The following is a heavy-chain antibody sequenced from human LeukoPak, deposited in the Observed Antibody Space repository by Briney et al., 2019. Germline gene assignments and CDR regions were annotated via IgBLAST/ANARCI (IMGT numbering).Heavy chain of an antibody. V-gene: IGHV4-59*12. D-gene: IGHD3-3*01. Sequence: SETLSLTCTVSGGSMSDYYWSWIRQPPGKGLEWIGYIYYTGSTNYNPSLKSRVTISVDTSKNQFSLKLSSVTAADTAVYYCASGGTIFGVVSHYFDYWGQGTLVTVSS. CDR3: ASGGTIFGVVSHYFDY. CDR1: GGSMSDYY. CDR2: IYYTGST. J-gene: IGHJ4*02.